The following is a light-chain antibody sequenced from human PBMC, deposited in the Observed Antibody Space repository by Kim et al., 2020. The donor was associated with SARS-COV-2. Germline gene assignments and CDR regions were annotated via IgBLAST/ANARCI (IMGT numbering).Light chain of an antibody. CDR3: QQYDDWWT. V-gene: IGKV3-15*01. CDR2: GAS. J-gene: IGKJ1*01. CDR1: RSITST. Sequence: AVSPGERATRSCRASRSITSTLAWYQQNPGQAPRLLIYGASIRATGIPARFSGSGSGTEFTLTISNLQSEDVAVYYCQQYDDWWTFGQGTKVDIK.